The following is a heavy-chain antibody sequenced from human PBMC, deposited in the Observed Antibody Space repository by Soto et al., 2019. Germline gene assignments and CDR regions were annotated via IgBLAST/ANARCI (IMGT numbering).Heavy chain of an antibody. Sequence: PSETLSLTCAFSVFSISDAYYWGWIRQPPGKGLEWIGSVSHSGSSYYNPSLKSRVTISMDTSKNQFSLKLTSVTAADTAVYYCARAMVVVINNYFEYWGQGALVTVSS. CDR1: VFSISDAYY. V-gene: IGHV4-38-2*01. CDR2: VSHSGSS. J-gene: IGHJ4*02. D-gene: IGHD3-22*01. CDR3: ARAMVVVINNYFEY.